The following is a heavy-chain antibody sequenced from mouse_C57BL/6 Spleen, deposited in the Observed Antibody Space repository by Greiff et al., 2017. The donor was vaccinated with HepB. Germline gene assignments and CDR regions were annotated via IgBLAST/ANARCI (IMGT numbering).Heavy chain of an antibody. Sequence: VQLQQPGAELVMPGASVKLSCKASGYTFTSYWMHWVKQRPGQGLEWIGEIDPSDSYTNYNQKFKGKSTLTVDKSSSTAYMQLSSLTSEDSAVYYCARRAYYGFAYWGQGTLVTVSA. CDR2: IDPSDSYT. CDR3: ARRAYYGFAY. CDR1: GYTFTSYW. V-gene: IGHV1-69*01. D-gene: IGHD1-1*01. J-gene: IGHJ3*01.